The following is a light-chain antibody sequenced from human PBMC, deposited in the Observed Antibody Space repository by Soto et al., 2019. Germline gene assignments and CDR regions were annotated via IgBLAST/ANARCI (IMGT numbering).Light chain of an antibody. CDR3: QHCDYLPI. CDR1: HDITSF. J-gene: IGKJ3*01. CDR2: DAS. Sequence: DIPMTQSPSSLSASVGDRVTITCQASHDITSFLNWYQHKPGRAPKLLIYDASILEAGVPTRFSGSGSGTHFTFTISSVQPEDVATYYCQHCDYLPIFGPGTTVDFK. V-gene: IGKV1-33*01.